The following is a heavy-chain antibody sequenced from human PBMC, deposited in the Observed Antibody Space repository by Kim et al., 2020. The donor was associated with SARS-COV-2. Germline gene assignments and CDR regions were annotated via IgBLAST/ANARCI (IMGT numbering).Heavy chain of an antibody. V-gene: IGHV3-73*01. CDR1: GFTFSGSA. J-gene: IGHJ4*02. CDR2: IRSKANSYAT. Sequence: GGSLRLSCAASGFTFSGSAMHWVRQASGKGLEWVGRIRSKANSYATAYAASVKGRFTISRDDSKNTVYLQMNSLKTEDTAVYYCTSRIPITIFGVVIEYFDYWGQGTLVTVSS. CDR3: TSRIPITIFGVVIEYFDY. D-gene: IGHD3-3*01.